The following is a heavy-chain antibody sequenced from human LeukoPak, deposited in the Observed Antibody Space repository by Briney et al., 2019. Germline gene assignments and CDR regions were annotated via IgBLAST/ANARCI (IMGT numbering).Heavy chain of an antibody. D-gene: IGHD3-22*01. Sequence: GGSLRLSCAASGFTFSTYTMYWVRHPPGKRLEWVSIIGSSGGGIHYADSVKGRFTISRDNSKNTLYLQMNSLRAEDTAVYYCARGNGYYYDSSSYEEFDYWGQGTLVTVSS. CDR2: IGSSGGGI. CDR3: ARGNGYYYDSSSYEEFDY. V-gene: IGHV3-23*01. CDR1: GFTFSTYT. J-gene: IGHJ4*02.